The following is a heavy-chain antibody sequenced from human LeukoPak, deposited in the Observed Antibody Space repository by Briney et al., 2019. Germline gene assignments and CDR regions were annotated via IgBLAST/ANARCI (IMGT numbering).Heavy chain of an antibody. Sequence: ASVKVSCKASGGTFSSYAISWVRQAPGQGLEWKGGIIPIFGTANYAQKFQGRVTITTDESTSTAYMELSSLRSEDTAVYYCARDRGSRGFDYWGQGTLVTVSS. D-gene: IGHD2-15*01. V-gene: IGHV1-69*05. CDR3: ARDRGSRGFDY. J-gene: IGHJ4*02. CDR1: GGTFSSYA. CDR2: IIPIFGTA.